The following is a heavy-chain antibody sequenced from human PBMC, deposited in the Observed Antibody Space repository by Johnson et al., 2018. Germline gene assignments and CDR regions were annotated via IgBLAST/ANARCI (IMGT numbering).Heavy chain of an antibody. CDR1: GYTFTSYY. CDR3: ATAGGLSCVHM. D-gene: IGHD2-21*01. CDR2: INPSGGRT. J-gene: IGHJ3*02. Sequence: QVQLVQSGAEVQKPGASVKVSCQASGYTFTSYYMHWVRQAPGQGLVCLGIINPSGGRTSYAQQFQGRDTMTWDTPTSTVYIELSRLRSEDPAVYYCATAGGLSCVHMWGQGTMVTVSS. V-gene: IGHV1-46*01.